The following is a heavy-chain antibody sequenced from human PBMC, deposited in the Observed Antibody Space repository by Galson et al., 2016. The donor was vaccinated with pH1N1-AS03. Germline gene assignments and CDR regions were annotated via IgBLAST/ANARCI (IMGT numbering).Heavy chain of an antibody. CDR3: ARDGWYSNSSPMGYFDY. D-gene: IGHD1-26*01. J-gene: IGHJ4*02. Sequence: TVKVSCQASGGAFNRYAISWVRQAPGQGLEWMGGIIPIFGTTNSAQKFQDSITITADESTKIAYIDLSSLRSEDTAVYYCARDGWYSNSSPMGYFDYWGQGTLVTVFS. CDR1: GGAFNRYA. V-gene: IGHV1-69*13. CDR2: IIPIFGTT.